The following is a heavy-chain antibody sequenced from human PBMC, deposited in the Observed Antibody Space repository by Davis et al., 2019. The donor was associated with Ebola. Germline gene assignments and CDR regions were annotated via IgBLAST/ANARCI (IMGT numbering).Heavy chain of an antibody. CDR3: ARGADTALPYVLDV. CDR2: ISQDGSNK. J-gene: IGHJ6*04. V-gene: IGHV3-30-3*01. Sequence: GESLKISCAASGFTFSSFAVHWVRQAPGKGLEWVAVISQDGSNKYHADSVKGRFTISRDNSKNTLNLQMNSLRTEDTAVYFCARGADTALPYVLDVWGRGTTVTVSS. D-gene: IGHD5-18*01. CDR1: GFTFSSFA.